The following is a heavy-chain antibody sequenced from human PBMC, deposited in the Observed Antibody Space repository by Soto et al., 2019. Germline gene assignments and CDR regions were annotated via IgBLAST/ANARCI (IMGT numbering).Heavy chain of an antibody. V-gene: IGHV3-7*03. CDR1: GFTFSSYW. D-gene: IGHD1-26*01. CDR2: INQDGSEK. J-gene: IGHJ3*02. CDR3: ARVLGPYDAFDI. Sequence: GGSLRLSCAASGFTFSSYWMTWVRQAPGKGLEWVANINQDGSEKYYADSVKGRFTISRDNAKNSLYLQMNSLRAEDTAVYYCARVLGPYDAFDIWGQGTMVTVSS.